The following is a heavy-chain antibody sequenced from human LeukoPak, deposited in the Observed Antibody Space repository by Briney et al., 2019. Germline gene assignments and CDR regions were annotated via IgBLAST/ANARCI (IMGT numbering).Heavy chain of an antibody. CDR2: ISSSGSTM. J-gene: IGHJ6*04. CDR3: ARDAALYDITGYYYGMDV. Sequence: GGSLRLSCAASGFTFSSYEMNWVRQAPGKGLEWVSYISSSGSTMYYADSVKGRFTISRDNAKNSLYLQMNSLRAEDTAVYYCARDAALYDITGYYYGMDVWGKGTTVTVSS. V-gene: IGHV3-48*03. CDR1: GFTFSSYE. D-gene: IGHD3-9*01.